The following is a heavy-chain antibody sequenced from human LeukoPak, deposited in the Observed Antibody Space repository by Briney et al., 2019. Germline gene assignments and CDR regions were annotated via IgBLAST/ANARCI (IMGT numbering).Heavy chain of an antibody. Sequence: GGSLRLSCAASGFTFSTYWMHWVRQAPGKGLVWVSRIKDDGSTIYADSVKGRFTISRDNAKNTLYLQMNSLKTEDTAVYYCTTEPPWDVWGQGTTVTVSS. CDR1: GFTFSTYW. CDR3: TTEPPWDV. V-gene: IGHV3-74*01. CDR2: IKDDGST. J-gene: IGHJ6*02.